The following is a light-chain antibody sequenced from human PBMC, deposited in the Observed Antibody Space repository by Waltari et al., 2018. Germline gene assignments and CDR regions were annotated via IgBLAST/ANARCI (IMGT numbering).Light chain of an antibody. CDR3: SLRGFYV. V-gene: IGLV1-40*01. CDR2: DNT. Sequence: QSVLTQPPSLSGAAGQRVTNSCTGSSSNSGAGDGVQWYQQFPGTAPKLLIYDNTNRPSGVPARFSGSKSGTSASLAITGLQAEDEADYDSSLRGFYVFGTGTKVTV. CDR1: SSNSGAGDG. J-gene: IGLJ1*01.